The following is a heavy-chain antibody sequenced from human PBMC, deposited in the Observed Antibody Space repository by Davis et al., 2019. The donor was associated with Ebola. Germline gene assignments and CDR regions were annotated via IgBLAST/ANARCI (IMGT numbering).Heavy chain of an antibody. CDR2: INPNSGGT. CDR3: ARDGVLCSGGSCSGDFDY. J-gene: IGHJ4*02. D-gene: IGHD2-15*01. CDR1: GYTFTGYY. V-gene: IGHV1-2*02. Sequence: ASVKVSCKASGYTFTGYYMHWVRQAPGQGLEWMAWINPNSGGTNYALKFQGRVTMTRDTSISTAYMELSRLRSDDTAVYYCARDGVLCSGGSCSGDFDYWGQGTLVTVSS.